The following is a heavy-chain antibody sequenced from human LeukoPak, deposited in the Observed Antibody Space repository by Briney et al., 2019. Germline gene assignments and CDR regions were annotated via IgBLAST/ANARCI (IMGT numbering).Heavy chain of an antibody. CDR1: GFTFRSYA. CDR3: ARAAVVLLWFAYFDS. Sequence: GGSLRLFCAASGFTFRSYAMHWVRQAPGKGLEWVAVISYDGSNKYYADSVKRRFTISRDNSKNTLYLQMSSLRAEDTAVYYCARAAVVLLWFAYFDSWGQGTLVTVSS. J-gene: IGHJ4*02. D-gene: IGHD3-10*01. CDR2: ISYDGSNK. V-gene: IGHV3-30-3*01.